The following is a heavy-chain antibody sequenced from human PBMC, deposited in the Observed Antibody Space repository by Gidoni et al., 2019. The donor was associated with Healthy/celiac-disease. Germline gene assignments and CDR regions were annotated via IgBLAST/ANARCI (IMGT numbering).Heavy chain of an antibody. D-gene: IGHD3-10*01. Sequence: QVQLVESGGGVVQPGRSLRLSCAASGFTFSSYGMHWVRQAPGKGLEWVAVIWYDGSNKYYADSVKGRFTISRDNSKNTLYLQMNSLRAEDTAVYYCARGRQYYYGSGSPSRQGSVWYFDLWGRGTLVTVSS. CDR3: ARGRQYYYGSGSPSRQGSVWYFDL. J-gene: IGHJ2*01. V-gene: IGHV3-33*01. CDR2: IWYDGSNK. CDR1: GFTFSSYG.